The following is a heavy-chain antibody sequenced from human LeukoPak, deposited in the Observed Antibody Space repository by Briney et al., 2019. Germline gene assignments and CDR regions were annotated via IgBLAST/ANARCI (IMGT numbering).Heavy chain of an antibody. J-gene: IGHJ4*02. CDR3: ATSGAWEIGFDY. CDR1: GYTLTELS. D-gene: IGHD6-25*01. V-gene: IGHV1-24*01. Sequence: ASVKVSCKVSGYTLTELSMHWVRQAPGKGLEWMGGFDPEDGETIYAQEFQGRVTMTEDTSTDTAYMELSSLRSEDTAVYYCATSGAWEIGFDYWGQGTLVTVSS. CDR2: FDPEDGET.